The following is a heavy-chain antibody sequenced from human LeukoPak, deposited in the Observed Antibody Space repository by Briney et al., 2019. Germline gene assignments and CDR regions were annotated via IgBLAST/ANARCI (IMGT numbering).Heavy chain of an antibody. V-gene: IGHV1-69*05. CDR1: GDNFNNYA. Sequence: SVKVSCKVSGDNFNNYAFNWVRQAPGQGPEWMGGSIPMFGTGKAAQKFQGRFTISTDESTSTAYMELSSLTSEDTAVYYCARGGRPLGYFYMDVWGKGSTVTVSS. CDR3: ARGGRPLGYFYMDV. J-gene: IGHJ6*03. CDR2: SIPMFGTG.